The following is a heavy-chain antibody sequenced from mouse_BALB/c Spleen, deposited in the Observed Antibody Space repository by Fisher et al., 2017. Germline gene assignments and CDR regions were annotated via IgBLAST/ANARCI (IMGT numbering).Heavy chain of an antibody. V-gene: IGHV5-4*02. J-gene: IGHJ1*01. Sequence: GRFTISRDNAKNNLYLQMSSLKSEDTAMYYCARDGDGYYLYWYFDVWGAGTTVTVSS. CDR3: ARDGDGYYLYWYFDV. D-gene: IGHD2-3*01.